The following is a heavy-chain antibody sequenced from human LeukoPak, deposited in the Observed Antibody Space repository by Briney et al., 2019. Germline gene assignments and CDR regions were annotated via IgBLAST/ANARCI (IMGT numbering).Heavy chain of an antibody. J-gene: IGHJ4*02. CDR2: VDYSADST. CDR3: AKKGDSSGYYCDY. Sequence: PGGSLRLSCTVPGFTLSSYEMSWIHQAPGKGLEWVSSVDYSADSTHYADSVMGRFTISRDNSENTLYLQLNSLSADDTAVYYCAKKGDSSGYYCDYWGQGTLVTVSS. D-gene: IGHD3-22*01. V-gene: IGHV3-23*01. CDR1: GFTLSSYE.